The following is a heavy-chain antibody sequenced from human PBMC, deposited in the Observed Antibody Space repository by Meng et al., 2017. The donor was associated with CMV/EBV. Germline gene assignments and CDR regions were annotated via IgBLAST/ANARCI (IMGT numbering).Heavy chain of an antibody. D-gene: IGHD3-10*01. CDR3: VSGSDY. CDR2: IYHSGST. V-gene: IGHV4-39*01. Sequence: RSRTGDVSGGSISSSSCNWGWSGQPTGRGLEWIGSIYHSGSTYCNPSLKSRVTISVDTSKNQFSLKLSSVTAADTAVYYCVSGSDYWGQGTLVTVSS. J-gene: IGHJ4*02. CDR1: GGSISSSSCN.